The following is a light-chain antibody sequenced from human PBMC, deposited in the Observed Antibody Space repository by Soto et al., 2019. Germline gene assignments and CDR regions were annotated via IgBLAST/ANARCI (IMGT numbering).Light chain of an antibody. CDR2: GAS. CDR1: QSIITY. Sequence: DIQMTQSPSSLSACIGDRVTITCRASQSIITYLNWYQQKPGNAPKLLIHGASSLESGVPSRFSGSGSGTDFTLTISSLQPEDFATYYCQQSYSSPPEYTFGQGTKLEIK. V-gene: IGKV1-39*01. J-gene: IGKJ2*01. CDR3: QQSYSSPPEYT.